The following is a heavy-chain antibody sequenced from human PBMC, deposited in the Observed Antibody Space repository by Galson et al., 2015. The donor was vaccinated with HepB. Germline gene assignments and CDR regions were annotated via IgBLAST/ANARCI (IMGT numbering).Heavy chain of an antibody. CDR1: GFTFISYG. J-gene: IGHJ4*02. V-gene: IGHV3-30*03. D-gene: IGHD1-26*01. CDR3: ARDQWAVEWGLFGFDF. CDR2: ICYDARNK. Sequence: SLRLSCAASGFTFISYGMYWVRQPPGTGLEWVAVICYDARNKYYADSVKGRFTISIDNSQNTLYLQMNSLRAEDTVVYYCARDQWAVEWGLFGFDFWGKGTLVTVSS.